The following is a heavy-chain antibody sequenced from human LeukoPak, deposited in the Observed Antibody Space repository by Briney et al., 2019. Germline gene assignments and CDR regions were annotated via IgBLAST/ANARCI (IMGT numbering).Heavy chain of an antibody. CDR2: ISAYNGNT. J-gene: IGHJ4*02. V-gene: IGHV1-18*01. CDR1: GYTFTSYG. Sequence: GASVKVSCKASGYTFTSYGISWVRQAPGQGLEWMGWISAYNGNTNYAQKLQGRVTMTTDTSTSTAYLQWSSLKASDTAMYYCARFDGYGGDYWGQGTLVTVSS. D-gene: IGHD2-21*02. CDR3: ARFDGYGGDY.